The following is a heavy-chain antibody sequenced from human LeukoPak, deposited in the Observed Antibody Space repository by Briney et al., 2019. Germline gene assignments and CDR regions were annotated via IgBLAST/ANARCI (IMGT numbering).Heavy chain of an antibody. CDR3: ASSFGVVIIQYY. Sequence: SETLSLTCAVYGGSFSGYYWSWIRQPPGKGLEWIGEINHSGSTNYNPSLKSRVTISVDTSKNQFSLKLSSVTAADTAVYYCASSFGVVIIQYYWGQGTLVTVSS. CDR1: GGSFSGYY. V-gene: IGHV4-34*01. D-gene: IGHD3-3*01. CDR2: INHSGST. J-gene: IGHJ4*02.